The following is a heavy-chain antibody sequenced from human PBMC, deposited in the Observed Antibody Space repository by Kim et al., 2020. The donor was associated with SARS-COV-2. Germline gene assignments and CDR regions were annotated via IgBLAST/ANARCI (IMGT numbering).Heavy chain of an antibody. J-gene: IGHJ4*02. Sequence: STYYAASVKGRFTISRDNSKNTLNLQMNSLRAEDTAVYYCAKWEQRANFDYWGQGTLVTVSS. CDR3: AKWEQRANFDY. V-gene: IGHV3-23*01. D-gene: IGHD1-26*01. CDR2: ST.